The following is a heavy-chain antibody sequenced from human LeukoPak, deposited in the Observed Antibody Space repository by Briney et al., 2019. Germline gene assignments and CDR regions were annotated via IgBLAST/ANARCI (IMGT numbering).Heavy chain of an antibody. J-gene: IGHJ3*02. CDR3: AKRAPTTRYFDWLNAFDI. V-gene: IGHV1-69*01. CDR1: GGTFSSYA. D-gene: IGHD3-9*01. CDR2: IIPIFGTA. Sequence: ASVRVSCKASGGTFSSYAISWVRQAPGQGLEWMGGIIPIFGTANYAQKFQGRVTITADESTSTAYMELSSLRSEDTAVYYCAKRAPTTRYFDWLNAFDIWGQGTMVTVSS.